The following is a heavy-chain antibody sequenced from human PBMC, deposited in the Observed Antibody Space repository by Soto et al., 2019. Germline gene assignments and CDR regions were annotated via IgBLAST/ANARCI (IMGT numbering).Heavy chain of an antibody. Sequence: PGGSLRLSCAASGFTFSSYGMHWVRQAPGKGLEWVAVIWYDGSNKYYADSVKGRFTISRDNSKNTLYLQMSSLRAEDTAVYYCAVLMGGSGSGWNYYYYGMDVWGQGTTVTVSS. J-gene: IGHJ6*02. CDR3: AVLMGGSGSGWNYYYYGMDV. V-gene: IGHV3-33*01. CDR1: GFTFSSYG. CDR2: IWYDGSNK. D-gene: IGHD3-10*01.